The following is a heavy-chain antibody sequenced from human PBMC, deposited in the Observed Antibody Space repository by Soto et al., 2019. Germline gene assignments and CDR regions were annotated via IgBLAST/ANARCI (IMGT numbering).Heavy chain of an antibody. V-gene: IGHV5-51*01. CDR1: GYSFTSYW. CDR3: ARFSYDILTGYPAPFDY. CDR2: IYPGDSDT. Sequence: PGESLKISCKGSGYSFTSYWIGWVRQMPGKGLEWMGIIYPGDSDTRYSPSFQGQVTISADKSISTAHLQWSSLKASDTAMYYCARFSYDILTGYPAPFDYWGQGTLVTVSS. J-gene: IGHJ4*02. D-gene: IGHD3-9*01.